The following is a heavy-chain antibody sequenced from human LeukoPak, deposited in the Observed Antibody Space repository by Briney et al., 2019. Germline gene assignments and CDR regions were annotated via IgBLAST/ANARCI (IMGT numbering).Heavy chain of an antibody. V-gene: IGHV4-34*01. D-gene: IGHD6-19*01. CDR2: INHSGST. CDR3: ARVRWLVRYFDN. J-gene: IGHJ4*02. CDR1: GGSFSGYY. Sequence: SETLSLTCAVYGGSFSGYYWSWIRQPPGKGLEWIGEINHSGSTNYNPSLKSRVTISVDTSKNQFSLKLSSVTAADTAVYYCARVRWLVRYFDNWGQGTLVTVSS.